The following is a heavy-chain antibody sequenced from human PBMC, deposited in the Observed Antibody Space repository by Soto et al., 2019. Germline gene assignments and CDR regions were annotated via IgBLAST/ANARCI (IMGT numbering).Heavy chain of an antibody. D-gene: IGHD1-1*01. CDR1: GFTVSSNY. Sequence: GGSLRLSCAASGFTVSSNYMSWVRQAPGKGLEWVSVIYSGGSTYYADSVKGRFTISRDNSKNTLYLQMNSLRAEDTAVYYCASSTGELSRINFDYWGQGTLVTVSS. CDR3: ASSTGELSRINFDY. CDR2: IYSGGST. J-gene: IGHJ4*02. V-gene: IGHV3-53*01.